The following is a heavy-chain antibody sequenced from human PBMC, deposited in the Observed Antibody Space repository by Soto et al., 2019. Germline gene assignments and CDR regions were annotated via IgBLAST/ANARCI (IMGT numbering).Heavy chain of an antibody. J-gene: IGHJ4*02. CDR2: ISYDGSNK. CDR3: ARDRRQLVLSVSDY. Sequence: GGSLRLSCAASGFTFSSYAMHWVRQAPGKGLEWVAVISYDGSNKYYADSVKGRFTISRDNSKNTLYLQMNSLRAEDTAVYYCARDRRQLVLSVSDYWGQGTLVTVSS. D-gene: IGHD6-13*01. CDR1: GFTFSSYA. V-gene: IGHV3-30-3*01.